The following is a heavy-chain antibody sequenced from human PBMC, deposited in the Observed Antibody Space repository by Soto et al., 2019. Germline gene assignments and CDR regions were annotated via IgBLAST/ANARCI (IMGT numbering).Heavy chain of an antibody. Sequence: GGSLRLSCVVSGFSLSSVWMTWVRQAPGKGLECVANIKYDGSEEYYVDSVKGRFTISRDNAKNSLYLQMNSLRDEDSAVYYCVTDLNWQGHWGQGTLVTVSS. CDR1: GFSLSSVW. CDR3: VTDLNWQGH. V-gene: IGHV3-7*01. J-gene: IGHJ4*02. CDR2: IKYDGSEE.